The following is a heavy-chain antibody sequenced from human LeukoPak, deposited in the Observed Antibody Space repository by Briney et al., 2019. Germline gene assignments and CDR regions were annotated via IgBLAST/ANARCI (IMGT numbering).Heavy chain of an antibody. Sequence: GASVKLSCKTSGYIFIDYEISWVRQAPGQGLEWRGWMNPKSGDTGYEQKFQGRITITRDSSITTVYMELSSLRSEDTALYYCARGRYMDVWGKGTTVTVSS. V-gene: IGHV1-8*02. CDR2: MNPKSGDT. J-gene: IGHJ6*03. CDR1: GYIFIDYE. CDR3: ARGRYMDV.